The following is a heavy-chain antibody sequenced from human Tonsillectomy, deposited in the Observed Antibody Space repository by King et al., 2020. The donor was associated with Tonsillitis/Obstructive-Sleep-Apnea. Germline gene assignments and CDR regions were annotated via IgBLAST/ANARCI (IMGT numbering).Heavy chain of an antibody. V-gene: IGHV4-34*01. CDR3: ARVGNCSSTVCFDY. J-gene: IGHJ4*02. Sequence: VQLQQWGAGLLKPSETLSLTCAVHGGSFSGNYWTWIRQPPGKGLEWIGEINHSGGTKYNPSLKGRATISVDTPKSQFSLMLNSVTAADTAVYYCARVGNCSSTVCFDYWGQGTLVTVSS. CDR1: GGSFSGNY. CDR2: INHSGGT. D-gene: IGHD2-2*03.